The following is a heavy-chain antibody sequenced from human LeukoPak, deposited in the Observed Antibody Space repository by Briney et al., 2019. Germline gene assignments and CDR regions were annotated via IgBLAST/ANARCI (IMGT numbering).Heavy chain of an antibody. V-gene: IGHV1-24*01. CDR2: FDPEDGET. CDR1: GDTLTELS. D-gene: IGHD2-21*01. CDR3: ATDSSLLWVFRAYYYGMDV. Sequence: ASVKVSCKVSGDTLTELSMHWVRQAPGKGGEWGGGFDPEDGETIYAQKFQGRVTMTEDTSTDTAYMELSSLRSEDTAVYYCATDSSLLWVFRAYYYGMDVWGQGTTVTGAS. J-gene: IGHJ6*02.